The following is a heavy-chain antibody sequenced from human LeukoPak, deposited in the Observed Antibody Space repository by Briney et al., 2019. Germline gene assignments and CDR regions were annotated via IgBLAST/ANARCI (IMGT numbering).Heavy chain of an antibody. V-gene: IGHV3-23*01. CDR3: ANFVDTSMGGNDY. D-gene: IGHD5-18*01. J-gene: IGHJ4*02. CDR1: GFTFNTYA. Sequence: GGSLRLSCEASGFTFNTYAMTWVRQAPGKGLEWVSTITDNGGRTYYADSVKGRFTISRDNSKNTLSLQMNSLRAEDTALYYCANFVDTSMGGNDYWGQGTLVTVSS. CDR2: ITDNGGRT.